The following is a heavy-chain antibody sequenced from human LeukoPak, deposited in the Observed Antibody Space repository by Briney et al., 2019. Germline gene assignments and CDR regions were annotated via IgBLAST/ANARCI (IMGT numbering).Heavy chain of an antibody. V-gene: IGHV4-30-4*01. CDR2: IHYSGST. CDR1: GGSISSGDYY. CDR3: ARVLAAGGIRVIDF. Sequence: SETLSLTCTVSGGSISSGDYYWGWIRQPPGKGLEWIGHIHYSGSTYHDPSLKSRGLISVDTSKNQFSLILSSVTAADTAVYYCARVLAAGGIRVIDFWGQGTLATVSS. J-gene: IGHJ4*02. D-gene: IGHD6-13*01.